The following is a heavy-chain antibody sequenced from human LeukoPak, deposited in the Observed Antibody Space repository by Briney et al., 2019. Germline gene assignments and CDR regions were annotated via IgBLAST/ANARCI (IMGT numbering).Heavy chain of an antibody. CDR3: ARYILTGYYKGEDAFDI. J-gene: IGHJ3*02. CDR2: IYPGDSDT. Sequence: GESLKISCKGSGYSFTSYRIGWVRQMPGKGLEWMGIIYPGDSDTRYSPSFQGQVTISADKSISTAYLQWSSLKASDTAMYYCARYILTGYYKGEDAFDIWGQGTMVTVSS. CDR1: GYSFTSYR. V-gene: IGHV5-51*01. D-gene: IGHD3-9*01.